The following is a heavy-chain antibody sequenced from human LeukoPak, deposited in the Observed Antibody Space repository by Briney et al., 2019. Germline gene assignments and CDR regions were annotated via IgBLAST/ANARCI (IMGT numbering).Heavy chain of an antibody. CDR3: ARTITKYCSSTSCSSDAFDI. Sequence: SETLSLTCAVYGGSFSGYYWSWIRQPPGKGLEWIGEINHSGSTNYNPSLKSRVTISVDTSKNQFSLKLSSVTAADTAVYYCARTITKYCSSTSCSSDAFDIWGQGTMVTVSS. CDR2: INHSGST. J-gene: IGHJ3*02. V-gene: IGHV4-34*01. CDR1: GGSFSGYY. D-gene: IGHD2-2*01.